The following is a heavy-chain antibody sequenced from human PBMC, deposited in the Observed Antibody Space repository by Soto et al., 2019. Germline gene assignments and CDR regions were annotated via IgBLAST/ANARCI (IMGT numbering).Heavy chain of an antibody. CDR2: IKQDGSEK. V-gene: IGHV3-7*01. CDR3: ARHEYTSWDY. Sequence: EVQLVESGGGLVQPGGSLRLSCAASGFPFSSYWMSWVRQAPGKGLEWVANIKQDGSEKYYVDSVKGRVTISRDNAKNSLYLQMNSLRAEDTAVYYCARHEYTSWDYCGQGTLVTVSS. D-gene: IGHD1-1*01. J-gene: IGHJ4*02. CDR1: GFPFSSYW.